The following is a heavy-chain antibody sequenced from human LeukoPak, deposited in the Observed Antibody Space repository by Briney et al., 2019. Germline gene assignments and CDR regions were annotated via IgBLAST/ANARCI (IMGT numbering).Heavy chain of an antibody. D-gene: IGHD6-19*01. CDR1: GFPFSIYE. CDR3: ALLAVASDFDY. Sequence: GGSLRLSCAVSGFPFSIYEMSWVRQAPGKGLEWVSNIGSSGTTRYYADSVKGRFSISRDNAKNSLYLQMNSLRVEDTGVYYCALLAVASDFDYWGQGALVTVSS. CDR2: IGSSGTTR. J-gene: IGHJ4*02. V-gene: IGHV3-48*03.